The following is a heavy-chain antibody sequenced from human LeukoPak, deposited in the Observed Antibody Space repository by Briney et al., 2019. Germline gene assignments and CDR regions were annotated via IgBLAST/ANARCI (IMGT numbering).Heavy chain of an antibody. V-gene: IGHV1-8*02. CDR2: MNPNSGNT. CDR3: ASDLVGPDDAFDI. CDR1: GYTFTSYY. Sequence: ASVKVSCKASGYTFTSYYMHWVRQAPGQGLEWMGWMNPNSGNTGYAQKFQGRVTMTRNTSISTAYMELSSLRSEDTAVYYCASDLVGPDDAFDIWGQGTMVTVSS. D-gene: IGHD1-26*01. J-gene: IGHJ3*02.